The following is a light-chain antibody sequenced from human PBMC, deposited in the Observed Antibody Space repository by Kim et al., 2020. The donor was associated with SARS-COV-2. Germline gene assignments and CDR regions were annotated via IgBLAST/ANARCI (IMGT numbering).Light chain of an antibody. CDR2: SNN. CDR1: TSNIGRNT. Sequence: GQRVTICGSGSTSNIGRNTVMWYQPLPGTAPRLLIYSNNQRPSGVPDRFSGSRSDTSASLAISGLQSDDGADYYCASWDDSLIGVVFGGGTKVTVL. CDR3: ASWDDSLIGVV. J-gene: IGLJ3*02. V-gene: IGLV1-44*01.